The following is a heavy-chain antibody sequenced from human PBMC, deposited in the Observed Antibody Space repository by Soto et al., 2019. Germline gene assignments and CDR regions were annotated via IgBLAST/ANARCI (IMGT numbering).Heavy chain of an antibody. D-gene: IGHD5-18*01. CDR1: GGSISSGGYY. CDR3: ARDARLHRGYSYGGYYYGMDV. CDR2: IYYSGST. V-gene: IGHV4-31*03. Sequence: SETLSLTCTVSGGSISSGGYYWSWIRQHPGKGLEWIGYIYYSGSTYYNPSLKSRVTISVDTSKNQFSLKLSSVTAADTAVYYCARDARLHRGYSYGGYYYGMDVWRQGTTVTVSS. J-gene: IGHJ6*02.